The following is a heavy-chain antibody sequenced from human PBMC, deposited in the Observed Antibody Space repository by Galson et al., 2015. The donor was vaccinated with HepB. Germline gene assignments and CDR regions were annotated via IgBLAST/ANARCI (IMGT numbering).Heavy chain of an antibody. J-gene: IGHJ6*03. Sequence: QSGAEVKKPGESLRISCKGSGYSFTSYWISWVRQMPGKGLEWMGRIDPSDSYTNYSPSFQGHVTISADKSISTAYLQWSSLKASDTAMYYCARQMALGDGYYYYMDVWGKGTTVTVSS. CDR3: ARQMALGDGYYYYMDV. V-gene: IGHV5-10-1*01. D-gene: IGHD2-8*01. CDR2: IDPSDSYT. CDR1: GYSFTSYW.